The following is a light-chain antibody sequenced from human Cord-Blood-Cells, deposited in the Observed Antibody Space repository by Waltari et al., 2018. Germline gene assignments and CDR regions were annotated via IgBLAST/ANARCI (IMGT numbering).Light chain of an antibody. Sequence: SYELTQPPSVSVSPGQTASITRSGDKLGGNYACWYQQKPGQSPVLVIYQDSKRPSGIPERFSGSNSGNTATLTISGTQAMDEADYYCQAWDSSTAVFGGGTKLTVL. CDR3: QAWDSSTAV. CDR1: KLGGNY. V-gene: IGLV3-1*01. J-gene: IGLJ3*02. CDR2: QDS.